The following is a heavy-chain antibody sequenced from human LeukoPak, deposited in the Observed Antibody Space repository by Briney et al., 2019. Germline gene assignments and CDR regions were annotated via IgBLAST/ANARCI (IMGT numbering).Heavy chain of an antibody. CDR2: IYYSGST. J-gene: IGHJ6*02. CDR1: GGSISSGGYS. V-gene: IGHV4-31*03. CDR3: ARHGFYHMDT. D-gene: IGHD2/OR15-2a*01. Sequence: SQTLSLTCTVSGGSISSGGYSWSWIRQHPGKGLEWIGYIYYSGSTYYNPSLRSRVTISGDTSKNQFSLKLSSVTAADTAVYYCARHGFYHMDTWGHGTTVTVSS.